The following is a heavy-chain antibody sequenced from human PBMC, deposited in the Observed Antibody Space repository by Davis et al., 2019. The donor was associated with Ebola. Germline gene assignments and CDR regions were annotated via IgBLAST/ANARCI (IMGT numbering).Heavy chain of an antibody. CDR3: ASYVDTANFDY. CDR1: AYTFTSYD. V-gene: IGHV1-2*02. D-gene: IGHD5-18*01. J-gene: IGHJ4*02. Sequence: ASVKVSCKASAYTFTSYDINWVRQAPGQGLEWMGWINPNSGGTNYAQKFQGRVTMTRDTSISTAYMELSRLRSDDTAVYYCASYVDTANFDYWGQGTLVTVSS. CDR2: INPNSGGT.